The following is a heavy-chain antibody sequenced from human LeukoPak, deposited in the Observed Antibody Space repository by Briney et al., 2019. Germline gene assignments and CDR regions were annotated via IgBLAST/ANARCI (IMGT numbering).Heavy chain of an antibody. Sequence: SVKVSCKASGGTFSSYAISWVRQAPGQGLEWMGGIIPIFGTANYAQKFQGRVTITADESTSTAYMELSSLRSEDPAVYYCARDIWESGYAPKGAYYYYMDVWGKGTTVTVSS. V-gene: IGHV1-69*01. CDR1: GGTFSSYA. J-gene: IGHJ6*03. CDR2: IIPIFGTA. D-gene: IGHD5-12*01. CDR3: ARDIWESGYAPKGAYYYYMDV.